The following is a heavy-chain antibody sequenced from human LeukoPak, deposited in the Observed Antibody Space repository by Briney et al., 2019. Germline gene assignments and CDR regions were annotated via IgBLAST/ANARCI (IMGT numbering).Heavy chain of an antibody. CDR3: ARSAGSYPFFDY. V-gene: IGHV3-48*03. D-gene: IGHD1-26*01. J-gene: IGHJ4*02. CDR1: GFTFGIYE. Sequence: GGSLRLSCAASGFTFGIYEMTWVRQPPGKGLEWVSYISNSGSTIYDAASVKGRFTISRDNAKNSLYLQLSSLRAEDTAVYYCARSAGSYPFFDYWGQGTLVTVSS. CDR2: ISNSGSTI.